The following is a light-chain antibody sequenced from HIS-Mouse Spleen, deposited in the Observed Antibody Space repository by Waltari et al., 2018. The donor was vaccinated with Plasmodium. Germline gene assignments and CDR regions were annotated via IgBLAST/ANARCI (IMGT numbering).Light chain of an antibody. CDR2: QHR. CDR1: NLGDKY. J-gene: IGLJ2*01. Sequence: SYELTQPPSVSVSPGQTASITCSGDNLGDKYACWYQQKPGQSPVLVIYQHRKRSSGIPKRLTGSHPGDTATLTISGTQAMDEADYYLQAWDSSTAWVFGGGTKLTV. CDR3: QAWDSSTAWV. V-gene: IGLV3-1*01.